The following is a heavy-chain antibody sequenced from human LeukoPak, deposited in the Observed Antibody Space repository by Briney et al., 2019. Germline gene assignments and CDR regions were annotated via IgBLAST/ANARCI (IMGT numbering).Heavy chain of an antibody. CDR1: GFTFSGYW. V-gene: IGHV3-7*03. Sequence: GGSLRLSCAASGFTFSGYWMSWVRQAPGKGLEWVANIKQDGSEKYYVDSVKGRFTISRDNAKNSLYLQMNSLRAEDTAVYYCAKSGLNRFDYWGQGTLVTVSS. CDR2: IKQDGSEK. CDR3: AKSGLNRFDY. J-gene: IGHJ4*02. D-gene: IGHD2-15*01.